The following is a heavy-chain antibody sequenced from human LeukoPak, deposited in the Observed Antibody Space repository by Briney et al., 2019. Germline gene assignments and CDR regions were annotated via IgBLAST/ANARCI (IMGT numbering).Heavy chain of an antibody. V-gene: IGHV1-24*01. Sequence: ASVKVSCKVSGYTLTELSMHWVRQAPGKGLEWMGGFDPEDGETIYAQKFQGRVTMTEDTSTDTAYMEPSSLRSEDTAVYYCAAAGGGELRPWYFDLWGRGTLVTVSS. CDR2: FDPEDGET. CDR1: GYTLTELS. CDR3: AAAGGGELRPWYFDL. D-gene: IGHD1-26*01. J-gene: IGHJ2*01.